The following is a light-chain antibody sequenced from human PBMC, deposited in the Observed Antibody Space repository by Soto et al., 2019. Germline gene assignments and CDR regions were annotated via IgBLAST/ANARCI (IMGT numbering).Light chain of an antibody. CDR3: AAWDDSLSGPV. V-gene: IGLV1-47*02. Sequence: QSVLTQPPSASGTPGQRVTISCSGSSSNIGRNPVYWYQQVPGTAPKLLFYTNDQRPSGVPDRFSGSKSGTSASLAISGLRSEDEADHYCAAWDDSLSGPVFGGGTKVTVL. CDR2: TND. CDR1: SSNIGRNP. J-gene: IGLJ3*02.